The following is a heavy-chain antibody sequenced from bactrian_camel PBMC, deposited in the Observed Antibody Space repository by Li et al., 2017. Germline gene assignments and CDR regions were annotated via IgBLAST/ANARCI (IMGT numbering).Heavy chain of an antibody. D-gene: IGHD3*01. CDR3: AADRGYGLGCDDGSGY. Sequence: VQLVESGGGLVQPGGSLRLSCAASGFTFSHYAMNWVRQGPGKGLEWVSATASGGDSTYYADSVKGRFTISQDNAKNTLSLQMNGLKPEDTAVYYCAADRGYGLGCDDGSGYWGQGTQ. CDR2: TASGGDST. CDR1: GFTFSHYA. V-gene: IGHV3S31*01. J-gene: IGHJ6*01.